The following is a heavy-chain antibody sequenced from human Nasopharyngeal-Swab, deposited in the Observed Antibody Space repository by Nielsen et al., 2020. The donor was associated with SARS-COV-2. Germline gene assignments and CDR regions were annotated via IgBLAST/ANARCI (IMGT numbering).Heavy chain of an antibody. CDR2: INPSGST. CDR1: GGAFSGFY. V-gene: IGHV4-34*01. Sequence: SETLSLTCAVYGGAFSGFYWSWIRQSPGEGLEWIGEINPSGSTDYNPSLKSRVSMSVDTSKNRVFLNLRSVTAADTAVYYCARGRRERAPRYYYYGMDVWGQGTTVTVS. CDR3: ARGRRERAPRYYYYGMDV. J-gene: IGHJ6*02. D-gene: IGHD1-1*01.